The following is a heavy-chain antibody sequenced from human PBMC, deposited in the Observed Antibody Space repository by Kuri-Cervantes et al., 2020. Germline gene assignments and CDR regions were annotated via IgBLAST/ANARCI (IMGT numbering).Heavy chain of an antibody. Sequence: GESLKISCAASGFTFSSYDMHWVRQATGKGLEWVSAIGTAGDTYYPGSVKGRFTISRENAKNTLYLQMNSLRAEDTAVYYCARVGLYYYYMDVWGKGTTVTVSS. V-gene: IGHV3-13*01. CDR3: ARVGLYYYYMDV. J-gene: IGHJ6*03. CDR1: GFTFSSYD. CDR2: IGTAGDT.